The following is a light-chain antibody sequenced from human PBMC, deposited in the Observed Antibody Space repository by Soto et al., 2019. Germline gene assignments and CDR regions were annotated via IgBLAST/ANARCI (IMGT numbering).Light chain of an antibody. CDR3: QQYDKWPPLT. V-gene: IGKV3-15*01. CDR2: GAS. Sequence: EVVMTQSPATLSVSPGERATLSCRASQSLSTNLAWYQQKPGQAPRLLIYGASTRATGVPAKFSGSGSGTEFPLTINSLQSEDFAVYYCQQYDKWPPLTFGGGTKVDIK. J-gene: IGKJ4*01. CDR1: QSLSTN.